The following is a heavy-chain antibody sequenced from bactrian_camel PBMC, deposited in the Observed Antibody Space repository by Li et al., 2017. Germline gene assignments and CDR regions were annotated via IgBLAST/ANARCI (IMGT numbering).Heavy chain of an antibody. CDR2: VARFGAT. CDR1: GNTRNTHC. J-gene: IGHJ7*01. Sequence: HVQLVESGGGSVQTGGSLRLSCAFSGNTRNTHCMAWFRQAPGKEREAVASVARFGATRFSESVEGRFTISRDNAKNTIFLQMNDLKPEDTAVYYCGAVRGYYSDYILKTGEMDYWGKGTQVTVS. V-gene: IGHV3S53*01. D-gene: IGHD4*01.